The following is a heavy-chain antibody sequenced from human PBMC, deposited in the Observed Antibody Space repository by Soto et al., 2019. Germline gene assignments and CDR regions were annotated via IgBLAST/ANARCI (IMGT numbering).Heavy chain of an antibody. CDR2: ISPYNGRT. V-gene: IGHV1-18*01. CDR1: GYMFPTFG. Sequence: PVASVKVSCKASGYMFPTFGINWVRQAPGQGLEWIGWISPYNGRTDSAQKVQGRVTLTTDTSTNTAYMELRSLRSDDTAVYYCSRDAVPYYRDSMASDYWGQGTQVTVSS. CDR3: SRDAVPYYRDSMASDY. J-gene: IGHJ4*02. D-gene: IGHD3-16*02.